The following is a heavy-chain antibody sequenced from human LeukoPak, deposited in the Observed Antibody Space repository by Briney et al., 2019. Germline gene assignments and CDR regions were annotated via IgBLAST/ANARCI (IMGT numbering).Heavy chain of an antibody. CDR1: GYTFTGYF. V-gene: IGHV1-2*02. CDR3: AKVMAGTVAFDI. J-gene: IGHJ3*02. Sequence: ASVKVSCKASGYTFTGYFMHWVRQAPGQGLEWMAWINPNTGGTNYAQKFQGRVTMTRDTSISTAYMEPSRLRSDDTAVYYCAKVMAGTVAFDIWGQGTMVTVSP. D-gene: IGHD6-19*01. CDR2: INPNTGGT.